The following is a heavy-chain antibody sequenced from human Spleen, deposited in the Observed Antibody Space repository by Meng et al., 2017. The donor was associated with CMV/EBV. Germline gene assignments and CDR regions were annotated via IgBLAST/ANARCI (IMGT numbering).Heavy chain of an antibody. Sequence: TDSGTSVSSGGYCWSWLRQPPGKGLKYIGYIFHSGTTSSNPSLTSRVTISLDTSKSQFSLKLYSVTAADTAVYYCARDRRGGTFFDLWGRGTLVTVSS. CDR1: GTSVSSGGYC. D-gene: IGHD3-16*01. V-gene: IGHV4-30-4*08. CDR2: IFHSGTT. J-gene: IGHJ2*01. CDR3: ARDRRGGTFFDL.